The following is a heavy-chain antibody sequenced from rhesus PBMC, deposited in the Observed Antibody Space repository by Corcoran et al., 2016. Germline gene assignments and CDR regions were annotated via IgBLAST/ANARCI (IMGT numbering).Heavy chain of an antibody. J-gene: IGHJ4*01. CDR2: SRGSSGAT. CDR3: ARRRGSFDY. D-gene: IGHD5-42*01. V-gene: IGHV4-165*01. CDR1: GGSFSGYY. Sequence: QVQLQESGPGLVKPSETLSLTCAVSGGSFSGYYWGWIRQPPGKGLEWSGESRGSSGATDSYPPPKSRVTIYTDTAKNQFSQELSSVTAADTAVYYCARRRGSFDYWGQGVLVTVSS.